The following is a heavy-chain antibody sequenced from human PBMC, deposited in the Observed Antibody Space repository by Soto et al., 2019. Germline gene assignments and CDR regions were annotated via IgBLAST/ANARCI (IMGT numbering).Heavy chain of an antibody. CDR2: IYHSGST. Sequence: SETLSLTCTVSGGSIISSNWWSWVRQPPGKGLEWIAEIYHSGSTNYNPSLKSRVTISVDKSKNQFSLKLSSVTAADTAVYYCARGDILTGPYGMDVWGQGTTVTVSS. J-gene: IGHJ6*02. CDR3: ARGDILTGPYGMDV. V-gene: IGHV4-4*02. CDR1: GGSIISSNW. D-gene: IGHD3-9*01.